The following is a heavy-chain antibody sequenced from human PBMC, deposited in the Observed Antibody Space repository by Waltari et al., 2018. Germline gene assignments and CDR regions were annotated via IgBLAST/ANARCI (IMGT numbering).Heavy chain of an antibody. CDR3: AGSGYSDNWFDP. V-gene: IGHV1-2*02. Sequence: QVQLVQSGAEVKKPGASVKVSCKASGYTFTGYYMHWVRQAPGQGLERMGWSNPNIGCTNYAEKFQGSVTMTRDTSISTAYMELSRLRSDDTAVYYCAGSGYSDNWFDPWGQGTLVTVSS. CDR1: GYTFTGYY. D-gene: IGHD3-22*01. J-gene: IGHJ5*02. CDR2: SNPNIGCT.